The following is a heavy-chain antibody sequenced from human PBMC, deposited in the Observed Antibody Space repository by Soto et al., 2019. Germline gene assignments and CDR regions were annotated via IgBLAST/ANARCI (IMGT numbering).Heavy chain of an antibody. CDR1: GYTFTNYY. J-gene: IGHJ4*02. V-gene: IGHV1-46*01. Sequence: QVQLVQSGAEVKKPGASVKLSCKASGYTFTNYYIHWVRQAPGQGLEWMAIITPNGGSTNYAQKFQGRVTLTRDTSTSTVYMDLSSLKSEDTAVYYCARGLAAGDYWGQGTLVTVSS. D-gene: IGHD6-13*01. CDR2: ITPNGGST. CDR3: ARGLAAGDY.